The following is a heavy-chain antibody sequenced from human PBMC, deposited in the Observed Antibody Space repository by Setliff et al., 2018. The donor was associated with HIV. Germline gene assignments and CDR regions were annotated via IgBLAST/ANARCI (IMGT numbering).Heavy chain of an antibody. V-gene: IGHV4-34*01. CDR1: GTSFSDHY. J-gene: IGHJ4*02. Sequence: SETLSLTCSVYGTSFSDHYWSWVRQTPGKGLEWIGEMNQSGTTNYNPSLKRRVTMSIDTSERQFSLKLTSVTAADTAVYYCVRWYYCVSGACYRADYWGQGTMVTVSS. CDR3: VRWYYCVSGACYRADY. CDR2: MNQSGTT. D-gene: IGHD2-21*02.